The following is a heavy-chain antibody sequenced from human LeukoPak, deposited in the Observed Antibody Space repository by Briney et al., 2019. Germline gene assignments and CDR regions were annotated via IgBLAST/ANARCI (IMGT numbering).Heavy chain of an antibody. Sequence: GGSLRLSCAASGFTFSNAWMSWVRQAPGKGLEWVGRIKSKTDGGTTDYAAPVKGRFTISRDDSKNTLYLQMNSLKTEDTAVYYCTTDMTGLDYYMDVWGKGTTVTVSS. CDR1: GFTFSNAW. J-gene: IGHJ6*03. CDR2: IKSKTDGGTT. V-gene: IGHV3-15*01. D-gene: IGHD3-10*01. CDR3: TTDMTGLDYYMDV.